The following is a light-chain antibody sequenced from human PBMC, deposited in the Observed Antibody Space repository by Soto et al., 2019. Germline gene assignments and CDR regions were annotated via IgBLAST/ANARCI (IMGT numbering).Light chain of an antibody. V-gene: IGKV3-15*01. CDR3: QQYNNWPRT. Sequence: MTQSPSSFSASTGDRVTITCRASQSISSYLAWYQQKPGQAPRLLIYGASTRATGIPARFSGSGSGTEFTLTISSLQSEDFAVYYCQQYNNWPRTFGQGTKVDIK. J-gene: IGKJ1*01. CDR2: GAS. CDR1: QSISSY.